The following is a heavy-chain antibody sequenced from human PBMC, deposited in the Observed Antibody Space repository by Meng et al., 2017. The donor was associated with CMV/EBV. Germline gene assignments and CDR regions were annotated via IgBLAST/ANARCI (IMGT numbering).Heavy chain of an antibody. CDR3: ARDNSGLFGVVIIPEYYYGMDV. Sequence: GGSLRLSCAASGFTFSSYSMNWVRHAPGKGLEWVSSISSSSSYIYYADSVKGRFTISRDNAKNSLYLQMNSLRAEDTAVYYCARDNSGLFGVVIIPEYYYGMDVWGQGTTVTVSS. V-gene: IGHV3-21*01. CDR1: GFTFSSYS. D-gene: IGHD3-3*01. CDR2: ISSSSSYI. J-gene: IGHJ6*02.